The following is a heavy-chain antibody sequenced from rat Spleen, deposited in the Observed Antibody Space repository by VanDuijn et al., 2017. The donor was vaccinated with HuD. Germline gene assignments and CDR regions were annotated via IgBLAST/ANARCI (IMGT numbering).Heavy chain of an antibody. CDR3: ARAGYLRDWYFDF. Sequence: EVQLVESGGGLVQPGRSMKLSCSASGFTFSSYDMAWVRQAPTKGLEWVASISPSGSITYYRDSVKGRFTVSRDNAKSTLYLQVDSLRSADTATYYCARAGYLRDWYFDFWGPGTMVTVSS. V-gene: IGHV5-25*01. CDR2: ISPSGSIT. D-gene: IGHD2-2*01. CDR1: GFTFSSYD. J-gene: IGHJ1*01.